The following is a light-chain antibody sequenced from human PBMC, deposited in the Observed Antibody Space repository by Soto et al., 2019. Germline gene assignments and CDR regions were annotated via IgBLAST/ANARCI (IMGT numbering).Light chain of an antibody. CDR3: SSYAGSNQAVV. Sequence: QSALTQPPSASGSPGQSVTISCTGTSSDVGGYNYVSWYQQHPGKAPKLMIYEVTKRPSGVPDRFSGSKSGNTASLTVSGLQAEDEAVYYCSSYAGSNQAVVFGGGTKLTV. CDR1: SSDVGGYNY. CDR2: EVT. J-gene: IGLJ2*01. V-gene: IGLV2-8*01.